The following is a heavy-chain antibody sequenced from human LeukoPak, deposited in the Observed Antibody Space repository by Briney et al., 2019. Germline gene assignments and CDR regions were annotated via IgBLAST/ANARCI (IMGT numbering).Heavy chain of an antibody. J-gene: IGHJ6*02. CDR3: ARTNGDFWSSYYISYYYYGMDV. D-gene: IGHD3-3*01. CDR1: GGSFSGYY. V-gene: IGHV4-34*01. CDR2: INHSGST. Sequence: PSETLSLTCAVYGGSFSGYYWSWIRQPPGKGLERIGEINHSGSTNYNPSLKSRVTISVDTSKNQFSLKLSSVTAADTAVYYCARTNGDFWSSYYISYYYYGMDVWGQGTTVTVSS.